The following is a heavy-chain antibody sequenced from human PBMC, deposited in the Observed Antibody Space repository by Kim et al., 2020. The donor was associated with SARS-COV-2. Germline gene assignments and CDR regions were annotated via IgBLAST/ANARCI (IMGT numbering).Heavy chain of an antibody. V-gene: IGHV4-34*01. Sequence: NYNPSLKRRVTISVDTSKNQFSLKLSSVTAADTAVYYCARGGGYSYGALDYWGQGTLVTVSS. J-gene: IGHJ4*02. CDR3: ARGGGYSYGALDY. D-gene: IGHD5-18*01.